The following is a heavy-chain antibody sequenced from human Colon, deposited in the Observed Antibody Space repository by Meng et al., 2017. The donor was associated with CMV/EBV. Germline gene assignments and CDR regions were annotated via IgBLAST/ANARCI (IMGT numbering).Heavy chain of an antibody. CDR2: IYYIGST. Sequence: QVQLQESGPRLVKPSETLSLTCTVTGGSITGFYWSLIRQPPGKGLEWIGSIYYIGSTNYNPSLKSRVTMSVDTSKNQFSLKVTSVTAADTAVYYCAREGVQPNTFDFWGQGTLVTVSS. CDR1: GGSITGFY. V-gene: IGHV4-59*01. J-gene: IGHJ4*02. CDR3: AREGVQPNTFDF. D-gene: IGHD3-3*01.